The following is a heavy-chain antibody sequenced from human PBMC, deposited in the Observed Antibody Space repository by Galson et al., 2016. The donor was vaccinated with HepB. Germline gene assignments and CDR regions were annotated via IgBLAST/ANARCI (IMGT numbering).Heavy chain of an antibody. CDR2: INTGNGHT. J-gene: IGHJ4*02. Sequence: SVKVSCKASGYIFTTYPMHWVRQAPGQRLEWMGWINTGNGHTEYSQKFQGRVTITTDTSASTAYMELSSLRSEDTALYYCASWRGTKGDWSGPLDYWGQGSLVTVPT. CDR3: ASWRGTKGDWSGPLDY. D-gene: IGHD3-9*01. CDR1: GYIFTTYP. V-gene: IGHV1-3*04.